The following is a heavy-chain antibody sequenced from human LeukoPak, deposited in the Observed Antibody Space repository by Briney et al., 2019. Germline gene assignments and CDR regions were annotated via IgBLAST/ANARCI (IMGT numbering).Heavy chain of an antibody. CDR3: ARQYYYDSSGYLDY. Sequence: SETLSLTCTVSGGSISSYYWSWIRQPPGKGLEWIGYIYYSGSTNYNPSLKSRVTISVDTSKNQFSLKLSSVTAADTAVYYCARQYYYDSSGYLDYWGQGALVTVSS. CDR1: GGSISSYY. V-gene: IGHV4-59*08. CDR2: IYYSGST. D-gene: IGHD3-22*01. J-gene: IGHJ4*02.